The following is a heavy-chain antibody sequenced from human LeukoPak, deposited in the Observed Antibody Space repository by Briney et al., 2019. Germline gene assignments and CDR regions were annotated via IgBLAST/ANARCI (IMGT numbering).Heavy chain of an antibody. CDR2: IFPSGGEI. CDR3: TTVSGVGATGY. Sequence: GGSLRPSCAASGFTFSTFAMIWVRQPPGKGLEWVSSIFPSGGEIHYADSVKGRFTISRDNSKNTLYLQMNSLKTEDTAVYYCTTVSGVGATGYWGQGTLVTVSS. V-gene: IGHV3-23*01. J-gene: IGHJ4*02. CDR1: GFTFSTFA. D-gene: IGHD1-26*01.